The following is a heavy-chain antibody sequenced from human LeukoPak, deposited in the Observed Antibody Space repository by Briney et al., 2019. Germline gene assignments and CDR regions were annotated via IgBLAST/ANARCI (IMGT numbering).Heavy chain of an antibody. V-gene: IGHV4-34*01. J-gene: IGHJ4*02. CDR3: ASGGEDSFDY. Sequence: SETLSLTCAVYGGSFSGYYWSWIRQPPGKGLEWIGEINHSGSTNYNPSLKSRVTISVDTSKNQFSLKLSSVTAADTAVYYCASGGEDSFDYWGQGTLVTVSS. CDR2: INHSGST. CDR1: GGSFSGYY. D-gene: IGHD3-16*01.